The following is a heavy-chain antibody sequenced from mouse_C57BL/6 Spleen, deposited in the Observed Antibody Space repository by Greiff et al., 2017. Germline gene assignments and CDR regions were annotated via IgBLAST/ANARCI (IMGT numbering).Heavy chain of an antibody. V-gene: IGHV1-52*01. J-gene: IGHJ1*03. Sequence: QVQLQQPGAELVRPGSSVKLSCKASGYTFTSYWMHWVKQRPIQGLEWIGNIDPSDSETHYNQKFKDKATLTVDKSSSTAYMQLSSLTSEDSAVYYCAGRGSSWYFDVWGTGTTVTVSS. CDR3: AGRGSSWYFDV. CDR1: GYTFTSYW. CDR2: IDPSDSET.